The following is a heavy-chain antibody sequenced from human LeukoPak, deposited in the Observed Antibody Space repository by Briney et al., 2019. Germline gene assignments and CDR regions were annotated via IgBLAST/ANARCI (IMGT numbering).Heavy chain of an antibody. CDR1: GYTSTGYY. CDR3: AREDFVVVVAATRGGYYGMDV. CDR2: INPNSGGT. V-gene: IGHV1-2*02. Sequence: ASVKVSCKASGYTSTGYYIHWVRQAPGQGLEWMGWINPNSGGTNYAQKFQGRVAMTRDTSISTAYMELSRLRSDDTAVYYCAREDFVVVVAATRGGYYGMDVWGQGTTVTVSS. D-gene: IGHD2-15*01. J-gene: IGHJ6*02.